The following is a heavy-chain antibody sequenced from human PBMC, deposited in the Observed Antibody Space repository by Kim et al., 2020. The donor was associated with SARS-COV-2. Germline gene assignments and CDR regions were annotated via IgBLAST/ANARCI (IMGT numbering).Heavy chain of an antibody. D-gene: IGHD2-21*02. CDR1: GFTFSNYF. Sequence: GGSLRLSCAASGFTFSNYFMNWVRQPPGKGLEWVSFISGSDTTTLYADSVKGRFTISRDNAKNSLYLQMNSLRDEDTAVNYCATVGSIRGGDPDDYGGQGTLVTVS. J-gene: IGHJ4*02. CDR3: ATVGSIRGGDPDDY. CDR2: ISGSDTTT. V-gene: IGHV3-48*02.